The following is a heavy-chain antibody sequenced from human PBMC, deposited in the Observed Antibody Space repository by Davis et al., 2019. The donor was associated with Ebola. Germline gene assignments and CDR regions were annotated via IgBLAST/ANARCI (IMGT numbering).Heavy chain of an antibody. Sequence: SVKVSCKASGYTFISYAMHWVRQAPGQRLEWMGWINAGNGNTKYSQKFQGRVTITRDTSASTAYMELSSLRSEDTAVYYCARDCTNGVCHYGMDVWGQGTTVTVSS. D-gene: IGHD2-8*01. V-gene: IGHV1-3*01. J-gene: IGHJ6*02. CDR1: GYTFISYA. CDR3: ARDCTNGVCHYGMDV. CDR2: INAGNGNT.